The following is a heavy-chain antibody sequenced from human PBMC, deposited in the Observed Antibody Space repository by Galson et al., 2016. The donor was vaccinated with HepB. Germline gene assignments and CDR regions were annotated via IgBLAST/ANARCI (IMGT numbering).Heavy chain of an antibody. Sequence: SLRLSCAASGFTLINYAMHWVRQAPGKGLEYVSTISTNGGYTNYADSVKGRFTISRDNSKNTLYLQMSSLRPEDTAVYYCVKGGYYDSKGFDYWGQGTLVTVSS. J-gene: IGHJ4*02. V-gene: IGHV3-64D*06. CDR3: VKGGYYDSKGFDY. D-gene: IGHD3-22*01. CDR2: ISTNGGYT. CDR1: GFTLINYA.